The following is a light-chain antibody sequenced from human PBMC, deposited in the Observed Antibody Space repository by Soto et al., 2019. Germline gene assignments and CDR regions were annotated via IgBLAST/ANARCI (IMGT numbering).Light chain of an antibody. V-gene: IGLV2-14*01. CDR2: DVS. CDR1: SSDVGAHHY. J-gene: IGLJ1*01. CDR3: GSYTRSSAPYV. Sequence: QSALTQPASVSGSPGQSITISCTGTSSDVGAHHYVSWYQQHPGKAPKLMIFDVSDRPSGISYRFSGSKSGNMASLTISGLQAEDEADYYCGSYTRSSAPYVFGTGTKVTVL.